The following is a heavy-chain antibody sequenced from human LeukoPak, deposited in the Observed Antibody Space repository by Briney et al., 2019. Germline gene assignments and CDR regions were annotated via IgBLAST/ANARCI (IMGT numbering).Heavy chain of an antibody. Sequence: PGGSLRLSCAASGFTFSGYAMTWVRQAPGKGLEWVSSISSSGTYIYYADSMKGRFTISRDTAKNSLYLQIYCLRAEDTAVYYCARPRGWERRWYFDLWGRGILVTVSS. CDR1: GFTFSGYA. J-gene: IGHJ2*01. CDR2: ISSSGTYI. V-gene: IGHV3-21*01. D-gene: IGHD1-26*01. CDR3: ARPRGWERRWYFDL.